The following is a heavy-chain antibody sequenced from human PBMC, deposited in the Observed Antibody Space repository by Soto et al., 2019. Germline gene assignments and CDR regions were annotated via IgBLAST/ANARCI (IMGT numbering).Heavy chain of an antibody. CDR1: GYTFTTYD. CDR2: MNPNSGDT. V-gene: IGHV1-8*01. J-gene: IGHJ4*02. CDR3: VRGLEWLRNY. D-gene: IGHD5-12*01. Sequence: QVQLVQSGAEVKKPGASVKVSCKATGYTFTTYDINWVRQATGQGLEWMEWMNPNSGDTGYAQKFQGRVTMTRDTSISTAYMELSTLASEDTAVYYCVRGLEWLRNYWGQGTLVTVSS.